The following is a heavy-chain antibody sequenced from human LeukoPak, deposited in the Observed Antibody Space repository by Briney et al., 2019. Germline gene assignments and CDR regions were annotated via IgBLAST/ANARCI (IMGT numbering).Heavy chain of an antibody. J-gene: IGHJ4*02. V-gene: IGHV4-34*01. D-gene: IGHD6-19*01. CDR2: INHSEST. CDR3: ASRGLIAVAADFDN. Sequence: SETLSLTCAVYGGSFSGYYWSWIRQPPEKGQERNGEINHSESTNYNPSLNSRVTISLDTSKNQFSLKLSSVTAADTAVYYCASRGLIAVAADFDNWGQGTLVTVSS. CDR1: GGSFSGYY.